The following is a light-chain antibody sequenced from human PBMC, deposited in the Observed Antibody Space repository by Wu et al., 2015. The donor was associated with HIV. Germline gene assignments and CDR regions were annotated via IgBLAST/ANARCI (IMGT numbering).Light chain of an antibody. V-gene: IGKV3D-20*01. Sequence: EIVLTQSPATLSLSPGERATLSCGASQSVSRNFLAWYQQKPGLAPRLLIYDASRRATGIPDRFSGSGSGTDFTLTIHRLEPEDFAVYYCQQYASSPLLTFGGGTKVEIK. CDR1: QSVSRNF. J-gene: IGKJ4*01. CDR3: QQYASSPLLT. CDR2: DAS.